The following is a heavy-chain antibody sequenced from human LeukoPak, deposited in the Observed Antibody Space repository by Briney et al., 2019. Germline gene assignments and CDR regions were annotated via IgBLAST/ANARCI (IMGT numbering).Heavy chain of an antibody. CDR1: GFTFSSYA. J-gene: IGHJ5*02. CDR2: ISGSGGST. CDR3: ARDQPVAGTKRENWFDP. V-gene: IGHV3-23*01. D-gene: IGHD6-19*01. Sequence: GGSLRLSCAASGFTFSSYAMSWVRQAPGKGLEWVSAISGSGGSTYYADSVKGRFTISRDNSKNTLYLQMNSLRAEDTALYHCARDQPVAGTKRENWFDPWGQGTLVTVSS.